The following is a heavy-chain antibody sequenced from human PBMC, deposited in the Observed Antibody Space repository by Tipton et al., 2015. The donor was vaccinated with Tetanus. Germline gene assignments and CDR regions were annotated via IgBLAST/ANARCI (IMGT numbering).Heavy chain of an antibody. J-gene: IGHJ4*02. V-gene: IGHV3-33*01. Sequence: AASGFTFSTHGMHWVRQAPGKGLEWVALVWYDGTRKYYTESVEGRFTISRDNSKNTLYLQMDSLRVEDTATYFCARVRFVEWLGPLDCRGQGTLVTVSS. CDR3: ARVRFVEWLGPLDC. CDR2: VWYDGTRK. CDR1: GFTFSTHG. D-gene: IGHD3-3*01.